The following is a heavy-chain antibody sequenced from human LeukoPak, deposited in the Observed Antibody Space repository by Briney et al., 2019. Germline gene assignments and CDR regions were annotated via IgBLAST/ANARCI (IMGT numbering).Heavy chain of an antibody. CDR1: GFTFNNYA. D-gene: IGHD6-6*01. V-gene: IGHV3-23*01. CDR2: ITSSGST. J-gene: IGHJ3*02. Sequence: PGASLRLSCAASGFTFNNYAMNWVRQAPGKGLEWVSVITSSGSTYYADSVKGRFTISRDNSKNTLYLQMNSLRAEDTAVYYCAAPLVSRLAFDIWGQGTMVTVSS. CDR3: AAPLVSRLAFDI.